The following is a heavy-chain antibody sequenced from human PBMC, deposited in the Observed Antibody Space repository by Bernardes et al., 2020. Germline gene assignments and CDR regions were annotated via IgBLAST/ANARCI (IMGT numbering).Heavy chain of an antibody. J-gene: IGHJ4*02. V-gene: IGHV3-23*01. CDR3: AKDHWANRDKYYFDY. D-gene: IGHD7-27*01. CDR2: ISGSGGST. Sequence: GSLRLSCAASGFTFSSYAMSWVRQAPGKGLEWVSAISGSGGSTYYADSVKGRFTISRDNSKNTLYLQMNSLRAEDTAVYYCAKDHWANRDKYYFDYWGQGTLVTVSS. CDR1: GFTFSSYA.